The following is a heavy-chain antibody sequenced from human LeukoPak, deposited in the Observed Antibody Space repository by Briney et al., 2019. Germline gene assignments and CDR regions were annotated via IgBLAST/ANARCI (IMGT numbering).Heavy chain of an antibody. V-gene: IGHV3-74*01. D-gene: IGHD1-14*01. CDR3: ARSNQADDY. J-gene: IGHJ4*02. CDR1: GFTFSSYW. Sequence: GRSLRLSCAASGFTFSSYWMHWVRQVPGKGLVWVARINPGGSSITYADSVKGRFTISRDNAKNTLYLQMDSLRAEDAGVYYCARSNQADDYWGQGTLVTVSS. CDR2: INPGGSSI.